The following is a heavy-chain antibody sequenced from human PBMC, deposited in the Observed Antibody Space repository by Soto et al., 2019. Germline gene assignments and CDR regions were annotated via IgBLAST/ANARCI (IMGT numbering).Heavy chain of an antibody. J-gene: IGHJ6*02. CDR3: AIDRGYDCPAAYCYALSGVDV. D-gene: IGHD2-15*01. V-gene: IGHV1-2*02. CDR1: GYTVIDYY. Sequence: QVQLVQSGAEVKKPGASVKVSCTASGYTVIDYYMHWVRQAPGPGLEWMGWINPSSGGTHYAQKFQGRVAMTRGSSISIVYMELSRLKSDDTVMYYWAIDRGYDCPAAYCYALSGVDVWGQGTRVTVPS. CDR2: INPSSGGT.